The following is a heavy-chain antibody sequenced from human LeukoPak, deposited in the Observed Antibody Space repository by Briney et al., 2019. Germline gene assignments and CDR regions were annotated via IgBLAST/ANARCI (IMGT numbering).Heavy chain of an antibody. CDR3: GGASTSLREEPTAY. CDR1: GFTFSSYW. CDR2: IKQDGSEK. J-gene: IGHJ4*02. D-gene: IGHD1-14*01. Sequence: GGSLRLSCAASGFTFSSYWMTWVRQAPGKGLEWVANIKQDGSEKFYVDSVKGRFTISRDNAKESLDLQMDRLRAEDTAVYYCGGASTSLREEPTAYWGQGTLVAVSS. V-gene: IGHV3-7*01.